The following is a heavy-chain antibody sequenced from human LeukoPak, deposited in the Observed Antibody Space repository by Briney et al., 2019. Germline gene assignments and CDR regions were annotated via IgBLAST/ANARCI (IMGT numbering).Heavy chain of an antibody. V-gene: IGHV3-23*01. D-gene: IGHD3-22*01. CDR2: ISGSGGST. CDR3: ASSRSSGFYTMIVGHYYYKDV. Sequence: GAPRLSCAASGFTLSSYRMSWVRQAPGKGLEWVSAISGSGGSTYYADSVKGRFTISRDNAKNSLYLQINSLRAEDTAVYYCASSRSSGFYTMIVGHYYYKDVWGKGTTVTVSS. J-gene: IGHJ6*03. CDR1: GFTLSSYR.